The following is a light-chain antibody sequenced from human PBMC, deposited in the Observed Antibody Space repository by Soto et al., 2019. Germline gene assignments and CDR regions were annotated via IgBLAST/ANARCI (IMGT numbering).Light chain of an antibody. CDR2: DVS. CDR3: SSYTSSSTPYV. CDR1: SSDVGAYNY. V-gene: IGLV2-14*01. Sequence: QSVLTQSASVSGSPGQSITISCTGTSSDVGAYNYVSWYQQHPGKAPKVMIHDVSNRPSGVSSRFSGSKSGNTASLTISGLQAEDEGDYYCSSYTSSSTPYVFGTGTKVTVL. J-gene: IGLJ1*01.